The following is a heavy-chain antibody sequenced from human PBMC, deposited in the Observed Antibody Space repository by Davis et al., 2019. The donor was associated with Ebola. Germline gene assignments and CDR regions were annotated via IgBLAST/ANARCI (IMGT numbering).Heavy chain of an antibody. V-gene: IGHV3-11*05. CDR1: GFVFRNYV. D-gene: IGHD1-26*01. J-gene: IGHJ3*01. Sequence: GESLKISCAASGFVFRNYVMSWVRQAPGKGLEWVSKISSKSTRTEYADSVRGRFTISRDNSKNLLLLEMSSLRAEDTAIYYCAKDTTNVWFDVWGQGTMVTVSS. CDR3: AKDTTNVWFDV. CDR2: ISSKSTRT.